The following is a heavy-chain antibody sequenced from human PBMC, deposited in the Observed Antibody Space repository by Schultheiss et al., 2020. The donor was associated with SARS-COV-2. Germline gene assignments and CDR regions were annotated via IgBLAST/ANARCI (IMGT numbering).Heavy chain of an antibody. CDR1: GGSFSGYY. V-gene: IGHV4-34*01. D-gene: IGHD5-18*01. J-gene: IGHJ3*02. Sequence: SETLTLTCAVYGGSFSGYYWSWIRQPPGKGLEWIGRIYTSGSTYYNPSLKSRVTISVDTSKNQFSLKLSSVTAADTAVYYCARGVEDTAMVWDAFDIWGQGTMVTVSS. CDR3: ARGVEDTAMVWDAFDI. CDR2: IYTSGST.